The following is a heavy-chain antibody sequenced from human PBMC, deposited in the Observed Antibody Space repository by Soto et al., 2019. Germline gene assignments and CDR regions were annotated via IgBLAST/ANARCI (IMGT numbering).Heavy chain of an antibody. CDR2: ISYRGST. V-gene: IGHV4-59*01. J-gene: IGHJ4*02. CDR3: ARDPELHGLDH. D-gene: IGHD2-21*01. Sequence: WTWIRQPPGKALEWIGYISYRGSTKYNPSLKNRVAISLDTSRNQISLNLTPVTASDTAIYFCARDPELHGLDHWGQGTLVTVS.